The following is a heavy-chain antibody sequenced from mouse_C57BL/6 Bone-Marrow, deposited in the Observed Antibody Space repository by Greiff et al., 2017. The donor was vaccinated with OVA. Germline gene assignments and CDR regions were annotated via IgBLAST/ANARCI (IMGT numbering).Heavy chain of an antibody. Sequence: VQLQQSGAELARPGASVKLSCKASGYTFTSYGISWVKQRTGQGLEWIGEIYPRSGNTYYNEKFKGKATLTADKSSSTAYMELRSLTSEDSAVYFCARSTDYSNYVDYWGQGTTLTVSS. CDR2: IYPRSGNT. CDR1: GYTFTSYG. J-gene: IGHJ2*01. D-gene: IGHD2-5*01. CDR3: ARSTDYSNYVDY. V-gene: IGHV1-81*01.